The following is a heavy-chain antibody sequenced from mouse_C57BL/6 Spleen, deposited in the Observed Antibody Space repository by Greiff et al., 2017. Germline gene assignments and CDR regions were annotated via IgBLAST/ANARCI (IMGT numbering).Heavy chain of an antibody. CDR1: GYTFTSYW. V-gene: IGHV1-55*01. J-gene: IGHJ2*01. CDR3: ARGGGYYGSRDFDY. D-gene: IGHD1-1*01. CDR2: IYPGSGST. Sequence: QVQLKQPGAELVKPGASVKMSCKASGYTFTSYWITWVKQRPGQGLEWIGDIYPGSGSTNYNEKFKSKATLTVDTSSSTAYMQLSSLTSEDSAVYYCARGGGYYGSRDFDYWGQGTTLTVSS.